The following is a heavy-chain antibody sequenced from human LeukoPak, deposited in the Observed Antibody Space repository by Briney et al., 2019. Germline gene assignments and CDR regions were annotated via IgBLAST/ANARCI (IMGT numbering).Heavy chain of an antibody. Sequence: PSETLSHTCTVSGASISSYYWSWIRQPPGKGLECIGYFHYSGSTNYNPSLKSRVTISVDTSRKQFSLKLNSVTAADTAVYCCAGLGQPNAFDIWGQGTMVTVSS. CDR1: GASISSYY. CDR2: FHYSGST. V-gene: IGHV4-59*08. J-gene: IGHJ3*02. D-gene: IGHD3-16*01. CDR3: AGLGQPNAFDI.